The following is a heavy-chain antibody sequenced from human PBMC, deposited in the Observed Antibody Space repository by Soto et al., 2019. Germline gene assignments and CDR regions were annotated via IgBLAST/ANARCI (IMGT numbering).Heavy chain of an antibody. CDR3: AKWGDTAMAFDY. CDR2: ISYDGSNK. V-gene: IGHV3-30*18. CDR1: GFTFSSYG. J-gene: IGHJ4*02. Sequence: PGGSLRLSCAASGFTFSSYGMHWVRQAPGKGLEWVAVISYDGSNKYYADSVKGRFTISRDNSKNTLYLQMNSLRAEDTAVYYCAKWGDTAMAFDYWGQGTLVTVSS. D-gene: IGHD5-18*01.